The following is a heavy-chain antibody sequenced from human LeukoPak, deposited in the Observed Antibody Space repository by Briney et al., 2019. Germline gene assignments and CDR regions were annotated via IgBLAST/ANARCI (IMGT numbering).Heavy chain of an antibody. Sequence: SETLSLTCTVSGGSISSSSYYWGWIRQPPGKGLEWIGSIYYSGSTYYNPSLKSRVTISVDTSKNQFSLKLSSVTAADTAVYYCARAGGYSRGWSSSYYYYMDVWGKGTTVTVSS. V-gene: IGHV4-39*01. J-gene: IGHJ6*03. CDR1: GGSISSSSYY. D-gene: IGHD6-19*01. CDR2: IYYSGST. CDR3: ARAGGYSRGWSSSYYYYMDV.